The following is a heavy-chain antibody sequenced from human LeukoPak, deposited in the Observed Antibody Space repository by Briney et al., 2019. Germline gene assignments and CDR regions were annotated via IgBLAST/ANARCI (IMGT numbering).Heavy chain of an antibody. CDR3: AKPNLPYCSGGSCYGFDY. D-gene: IGHD2-15*01. V-gene: IGHV3-23*01. J-gene: IGHJ4*02. CDR1: GFTFNTYA. CDR2: ISFSGGST. Sequence: GASLRLSCAASGFTFNTYAMTWVRQAPGKGLEWVSVISFSGGSTYYADSVKGRFTISRDNSKNTLYLRMNSLRADDTAVYYCAKPNLPYCSGGSCYGFDYWGQGTLVTVSS.